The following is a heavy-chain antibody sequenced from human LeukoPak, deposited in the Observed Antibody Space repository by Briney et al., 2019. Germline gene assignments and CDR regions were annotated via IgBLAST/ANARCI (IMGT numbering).Heavy chain of an antibody. D-gene: IGHD3-22*01. CDR1: GVSISSASYF. J-gene: IGHJ3*01. CDR2: LYYSGST. Sequence: SETLSLTCTVSGVSISSASYFWGWIRQPPGKGLEWIGTLYYSGSTYYSASLKSRVTMSGDTSRNQFSLRLSSVNAADTAVYYCAKAGVRYSDSSALYAFDFWGPGTMVTVSS. V-gene: IGHV4-39*01. CDR3: AKAGVRYSDSSALYAFDF.